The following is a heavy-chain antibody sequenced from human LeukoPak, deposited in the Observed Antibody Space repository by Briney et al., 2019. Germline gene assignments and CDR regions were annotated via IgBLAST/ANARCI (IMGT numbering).Heavy chain of an antibody. V-gene: IGHV1-24*01. CDR1: GYTLTELS. D-gene: IGHD1-26*01. J-gene: IGHJ3*02. CDR3: ATVVGAQNRAFDI. CDR2: FDPEDGET. Sequence: ASVKVSCKVSGYTLTELSMHWVRRAPGKGLEWMGGFDPEDGETIYAQKFQGRVTMTEDTSTDTAYMELSSLRSEDTAVYYCATVVGAQNRAFDIWGQGTMVTVSS.